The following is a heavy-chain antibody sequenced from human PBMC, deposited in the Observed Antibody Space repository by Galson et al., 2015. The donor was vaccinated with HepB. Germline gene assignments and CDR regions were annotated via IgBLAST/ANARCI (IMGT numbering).Heavy chain of an antibody. D-gene: IGHD5-18*01. CDR2: IYSGGST. J-gene: IGHJ4*02. V-gene: IGHV3-66*01. Sequence: SLRLSCAASGFTVSSNYMSWVRQAPGKGLEWVSVIYSGGSTYYADSVKGRFTISRDNSKNTLYLQMNSLRAEDTAVYYCAKSEAQDTAMVVFDYWGQGTLATVSS. CDR3: AKSEAQDTAMVVFDY. CDR1: GFTVSSNY.